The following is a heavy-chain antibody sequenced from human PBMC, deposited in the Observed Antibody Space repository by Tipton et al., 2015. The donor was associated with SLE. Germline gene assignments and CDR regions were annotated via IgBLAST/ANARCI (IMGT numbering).Heavy chain of an antibody. V-gene: IGHV3-30*03. CDR3: ATAGGLFDY. Sequence: SLRLSCAASGFTFSSYGMHWVRQAPGKGLEWVAVISYDGSNKYYADSVKGRFTISRDNSKNTLYLQMNSLRAEDTAVYYCATAGGLFDYWGQGTLVTVSS. D-gene: IGHD2-15*01. CDR1: GFTFSSYG. CDR2: ISYDGSNK. J-gene: IGHJ4*02.